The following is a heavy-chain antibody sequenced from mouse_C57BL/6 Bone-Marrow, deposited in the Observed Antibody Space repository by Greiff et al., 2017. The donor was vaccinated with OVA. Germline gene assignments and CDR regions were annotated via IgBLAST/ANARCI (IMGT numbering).Heavy chain of an antibody. V-gene: IGHV1-42*01. CDR2: INPSTGGT. Sequence: VQLQQSGPELVKPGASVKISCKASGYSFTGYNMNWVKQSPEKSLEWIGEINPSTGGTTYNQKFKAKATLTVDKSSSTAYMQLKSLTSEDSAVYYCARGPNYFDYWGQGTTLTVSS. CDR3: ARGPNYFDY. J-gene: IGHJ2*01. CDR1: GYSFTGYN.